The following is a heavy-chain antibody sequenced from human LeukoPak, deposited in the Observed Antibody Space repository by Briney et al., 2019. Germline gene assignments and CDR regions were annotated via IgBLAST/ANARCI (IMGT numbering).Heavy chain of an antibody. Sequence: GGSLRLSCAASGFTFSTYSMNWVRQAPGKGLEWVSYITSSSVTMFYADSVKGRFTISRDNAKNSLFLQMNSLRAEDTAVYYCAKDGRWGGWFDPWGQGTLVTVSS. D-gene: IGHD3-10*01. J-gene: IGHJ5*02. CDR3: AKDGRWGGWFDP. V-gene: IGHV3-48*04. CDR2: ITSSSVTM. CDR1: GFTFSTYS.